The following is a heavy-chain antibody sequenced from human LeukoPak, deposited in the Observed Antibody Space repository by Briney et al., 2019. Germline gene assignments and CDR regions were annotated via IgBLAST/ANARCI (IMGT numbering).Heavy chain of an antibody. CDR1: GYTFTSYY. Sequence: ASAKVSCKASGYTFTSYYMHWVRQAPGQGLEWMGIINPSGGSTSYAQKFQGRVTMTRDTSTSTVYMELSSLRSEDTAVYYCARPQDIVVVPAAIPSLAGAFDIWGQGTMVTVSS. V-gene: IGHV1-46*01. CDR3: ARPQDIVVVPAAIPSLAGAFDI. CDR2: INPSGGST. D-gene: IGHD2-2*01. J-gene: IGHJ3*02.